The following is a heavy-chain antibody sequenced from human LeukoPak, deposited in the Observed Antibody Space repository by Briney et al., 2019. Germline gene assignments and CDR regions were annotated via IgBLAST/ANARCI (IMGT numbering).Heavy chain of an antibody. CDR3: ARGQGFFYFDY. CDR1: GFTVSSNY. Sequence: GSLRLSCAASGFTVSSNYMSWVRQAPGKGLEWIGEIYHSGSTYYNPSLKSRVTISVDTSKNQFSLKLSSVTAADTAVYYCARGQGFFYFDYWGQGTLVTVSS. J-gene: IGHJ4*02. V-gene: IGHV4-4*02. D-gene: IGHD3-3*01. CDR2: IYHSGST.